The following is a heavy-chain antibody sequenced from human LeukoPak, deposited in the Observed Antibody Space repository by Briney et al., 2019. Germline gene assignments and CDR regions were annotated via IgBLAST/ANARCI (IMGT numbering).Heavy chain of an antibody. D-gene: IGHD5-12*01. CDR1: GFTFSSSA. Sequence: GGSLRLSCAASGFTFSSSAMSWARQAPGKGLVWVSRISTDGSSTTNADSVKGRFTISRDNAKNMVYLQMNSLRVEDTAVYYCARDCGTSGCDFWGQGTLVTVSS. J-gene: IGHJ4*02. CDR2: ISTDGSST. V-gene: IGHV3-74*01. CDR3: ARDCGTSGCDF.